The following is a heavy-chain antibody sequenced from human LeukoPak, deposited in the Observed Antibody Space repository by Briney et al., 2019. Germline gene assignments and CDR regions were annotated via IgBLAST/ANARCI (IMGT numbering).Heavy chain of an antibody. J-gene: IGHJ6*03. Sequence: SETLSLTCTVSGGSISSYYWSWIRQPAGKGLERIGRIYTSGSTNYNPSLKSRVTMSVDTSKNQFSLKLSSVTAADTAVYYCARVRTLTEYYMDVWGKGTTVTVSS. CDR1: GGSISSYY. CDR2: IYTSGST. V-gene: IGHV4-4*07. D-gene: IGHD2-15*01. CDR3: ARVRTLTEYYMDV.